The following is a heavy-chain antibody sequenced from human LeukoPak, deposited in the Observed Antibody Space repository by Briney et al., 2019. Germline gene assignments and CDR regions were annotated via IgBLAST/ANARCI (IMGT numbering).Heavy chain of an antibody. CDR2: ISNDGNNK. CDR3: ARDRYYDILTGYFSLDGFDY. D-gene: IGHD3-9*01. V-gene: IGHV3-30*03. Sequence: PGGSLRLSCAASGFPFSSYGMHWVRQAPGKGLEGVAAISNDGNNKFYADSVKGRFTISRDNAKNSLYLQMNSLRAEDTAVYYCARDRYYDILTGYFSLDGFDYWGQGTLVTVSS. J-gene: IGHJ4*02. CDR1: GFPFSSYG.